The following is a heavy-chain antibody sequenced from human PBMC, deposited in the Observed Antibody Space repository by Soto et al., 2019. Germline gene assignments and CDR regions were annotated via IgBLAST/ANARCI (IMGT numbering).Heavy chain of an antibody. V-gene: IGHV4-4*02. CDR2: VYHSGST. D-gene: IGHD1-1*01. Sequence: SETLSLTCAVSGGSISTSNWWSWVRQPPGKGLEWIGEVYHSGSTNYNPSFKSRVAMSVDKSKNQFSLKLNSVTAADTALYYCAWTNTSGTRFDYWGQGSLVPVSS. CDR3: AWTNTSGTRFDY. J-gene: IGHJ4*02. CDR1: GGSISTSNW.